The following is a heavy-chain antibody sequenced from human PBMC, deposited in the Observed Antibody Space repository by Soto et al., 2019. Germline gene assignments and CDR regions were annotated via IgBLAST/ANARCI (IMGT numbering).Heavy chain of an antibody. Sequence: QVLLQESGPGLMKPSQTLSLTCTVSGLTISSASYYWSWIRQHPGKGLECVGNIYYNGSTYYSPSLKSRVTLWVDTSKHQFSLRLASVTAADTAVYYCARYRISGSWSKFDYWGQGTLVTVSS. CDR3: ARYRISGSWSKFDY. V-gene: IGHV4-31*03. CDR2: IYYNGST. CDR1: GLTISSASYY. J-gene: IGHJ4*02. D-gene: IGHD6-13*01.